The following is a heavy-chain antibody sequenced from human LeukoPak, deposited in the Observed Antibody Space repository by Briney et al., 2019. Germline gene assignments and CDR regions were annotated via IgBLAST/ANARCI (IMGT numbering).Heavy chain of an antibody. D-gene: IGHD3-22*01. CDR3: ARVFTMIVSTGFDP. Sequence: ASVKVSCKVSGYTLTELSMHWVRQAPGKGLEWMGGFDPEDGETIYAQKFQGRVTMTRNTSISTAYMELSSLRSEDTAVYYCARVFTMIVSTGFDPWGQGTLVTVSS. V-gene: IGHV1-24*01. CDR2: FDPEDGET. J-gene: IGHJ5*02. CDR1: GYTLTELS.